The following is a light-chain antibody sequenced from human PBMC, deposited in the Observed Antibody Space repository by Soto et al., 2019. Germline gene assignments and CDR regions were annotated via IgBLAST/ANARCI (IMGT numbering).Light chain of an antibody. CDR2: GAS. CDR3: QQYGSSPEGT. V-gene: IGKV3-20*01. CDR1: QIVSSSY. J-gene: IGKJ1*01. Sequence: EIVLTQSPGTPSLSPGERATLSCRASQIVSSSYLAWYQQKLGQAPRLLIYGASSRATGIPDRFSGSGSGTDFALTISRLEPEDFAVYYCQQYGSSPEGTFGQGTKVEIK.